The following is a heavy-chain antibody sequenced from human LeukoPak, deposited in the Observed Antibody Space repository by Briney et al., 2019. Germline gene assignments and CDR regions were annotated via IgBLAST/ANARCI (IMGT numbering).Heavy chain of an antibody. CDR1: RYTLTSFG. V-gene: IGHV1-18*04. D-gene: IGHD2-15*01. Sequence: ASVKVSCKPSRYTLTSFGIRWVRQAPGHGLEWMGWIGAYNGDTNYAQKFQGRVTMTTDTSTSTAYMDLRSLRSDDTAVYYCTRDHCRADSCPSFDYWGQGTLVTVSS. CDR2: IGAYNGDT. CDR3: TRDHCRADSCPSFDY. J-gene: IGHJ4*02.